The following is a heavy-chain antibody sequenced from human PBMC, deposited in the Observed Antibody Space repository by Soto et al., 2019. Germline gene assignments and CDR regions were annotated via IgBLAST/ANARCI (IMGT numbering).Heavy chain of an antibody. D-gene: IGHD3-3*01. CDR3: ARGLRFLEWCPYEYYDAFDI. V-gene: IGHV4-39*01. CDR1: GGSISSSSYY. CDR2: IYYSGST. Sequence: SETLSLTCTVSGGSISSSSYYWGWIRQPPGKGLEWIGSIYYSGSTYYNPSLKSRVTISVDTSKNQFSLKLSSVTAADTAVYYCARGLRFLEWCPYEYYDAFDIWGRGTMVT. J-gene: IGHJ3*02.